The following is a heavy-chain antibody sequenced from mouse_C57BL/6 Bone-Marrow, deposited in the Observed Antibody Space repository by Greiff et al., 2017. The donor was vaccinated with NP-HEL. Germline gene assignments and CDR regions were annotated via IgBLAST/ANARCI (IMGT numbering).Heavy chain of an antibody. J-gene: IGHJ3*01. V-gene: IGHV5-2*01. CDR2: INSDGGST. CDR3: ARHYCNFWFAF. CDR1: EYEFPSHD. D-gene: IGHD2-1*01. Sequence: EVMLVESGGGLVQPGESLKLSCEANEYEFPSHDMSWVRKTPEKRLELVAAINSDGGSTYYPDTMERRFIISRDNTKNTLYLQMSSLRSEYTALYYCARHYCNFWFAFWGQGTLVTVSA.